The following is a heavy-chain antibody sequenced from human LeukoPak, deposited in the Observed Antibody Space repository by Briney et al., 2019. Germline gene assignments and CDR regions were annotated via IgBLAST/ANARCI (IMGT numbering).Heavy chain of an antibody. J-gene: IGHJ4*02. CDR2: IYYSGST. CDR3: ARGGIAAFHFDY. V-gene: IGHV4-59*01. CDR1: GDSISTYY. Sequence: SETLSLTCTVSGDSISTYYWSWIRQPPGKGLEWIGYIYYSGSTNYNPSLKSRVTVSVDTSKNQFSLKLSSVTAADTAVYYCARGGIAAFHFDYWGQGTLVIVSS. D-gene: IGHD6-13*01.